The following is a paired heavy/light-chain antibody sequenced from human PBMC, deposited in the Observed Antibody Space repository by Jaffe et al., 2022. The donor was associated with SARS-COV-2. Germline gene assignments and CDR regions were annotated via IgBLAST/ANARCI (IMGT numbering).Light chain of an antibody. V-gene: IGKV2-28*01. J-gene: IGKJ2*01. Sequence: DIVLTQSPLSLPVTPGEPASISCKASQSLLHTTGNNSLDWYLQKPGQSPHLLIYLGSHRASGVPDRFSGNGSGTDFTLQIAGLEAEDVGVYFCMQALQTPPTFGQGTKLEI. CDR3: MQALQTPPT. CDR2: LGS. CDR1: QSLLHTTGNNS.
Heavy chain of an antibody. CDR2: ISPGGDAT. CDR1: KYTFSYYY. D-gene: IGHD6-13*01. CDR3: ARVTKGSSGSTFDS. V-gene: IGHV1-46*01. Sequence: QDQLDRSGAEVRKPGASVRVSCRASKYTFSYYYIHWVRQAPGQGLEWMGVISPGGDATEFAPRFRGRVTMTTDTSTDTLYMDLRSLTSEDTGVYFCARVTKGSSGSTFDSWGQGTMVTVTS. J-gene: IGHJ4*02.